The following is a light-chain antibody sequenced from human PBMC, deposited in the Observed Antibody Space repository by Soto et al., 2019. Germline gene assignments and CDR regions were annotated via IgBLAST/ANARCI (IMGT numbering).Light chain of an antibody. CDR1: QSISSW. CDR3: QQYNTHSET. Sequence: DIQMTQAPSTLSASVGDRVTITCRTSQSISSWLDWYQQKPGKAPKLLIHQASSLSSGVPSRFIGGGSGTEFTLTINSLQADDFAAYHCQQYNTHSETFGQGTKVEIK. CDR2: QAS. V-gene: IGKV1-5*03. J-gene: IGKJ1*01.